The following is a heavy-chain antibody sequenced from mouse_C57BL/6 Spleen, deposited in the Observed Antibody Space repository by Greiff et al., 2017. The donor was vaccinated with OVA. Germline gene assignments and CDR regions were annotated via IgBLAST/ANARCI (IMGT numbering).Heavy chain of an antibody. V-gene: IGHV1-62-2*01. CDR3: ARHEDDSYAMDY. Sequence: QVQLKESGAELVKPGASVKLSCKASGYTFTEYTIHWVKQRSGQGLEWIGWFYPGSGSIKYNEKFKDKATLTADKSSSTVYMELSRLTSDDSAVYCCARHEDDSYAMDYWGQGTSVTVSS. J-gene: IGHJ4*01. D-gene: IGHD2-13*01. CDR1: GYTFTEYT. CDR2: FYPGSGSI.